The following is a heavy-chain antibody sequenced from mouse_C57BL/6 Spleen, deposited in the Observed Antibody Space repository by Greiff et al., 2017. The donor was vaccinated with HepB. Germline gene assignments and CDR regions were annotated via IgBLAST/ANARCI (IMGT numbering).Heavy chain of an antibody. V-gene: IGHV1-82*01. D-gene: IGHD2-4*01. J-gene: IGHJ3*01. CDR3: ARSGDYGRAWFAY. CDR1: GYAFSSSW. Sequence: QVQLQQSGPELVKPGASVKISCKASGYAFSSSWMNWVKQRPGKGLEWIGRIYPGDGDTNYNGKFKGKATLTADKSSSTAYMQLSSLTSEDSAVYFCARSGDYGRAWFAYWGQGTLVTVSA. CDR2: IYPGDGDT.